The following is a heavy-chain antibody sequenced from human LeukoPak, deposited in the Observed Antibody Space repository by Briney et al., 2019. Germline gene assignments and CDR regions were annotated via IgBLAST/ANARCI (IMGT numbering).Heavy chain of an antibody. CDR1: GYTFTSYD. CDR2: MNPNSGNT. Sequence: ASVKVSCKASGYTFTSYDINWVRQATGQGLEWMGWMNPNSGNTGYAQKFQGRVTMTRNTSISTAYMELSSLRSEDTAVYYCARDIRAVTTGGYWGQGTLVTVSS. V-gene: IGHV1-8*01. CDR3: ARDIRAVTTGGY. J-gene: IGHJ4*02. D-gene: IGHD2-21*02.